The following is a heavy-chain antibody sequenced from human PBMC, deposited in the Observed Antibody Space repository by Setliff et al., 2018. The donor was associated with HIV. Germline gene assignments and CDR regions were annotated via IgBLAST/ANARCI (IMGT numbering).Heavy chain of an antibody. V-gene: IGHV4-59*11. CDR1: GDPISSHY. J-gene: IGHJ3*01. CDR2: ISYNEYT. D-gene: IGHD3-22*01. Sequence: SETLSLTCTVSGDPISSHYWSWIRQPPGEGLEWIGHISYNEYTNYNPSLKSRVTISLDTSKKHFSLDLYSVTAADTAVYYCARDHSSGTLHAFYLWGQGTKVTVSS. CDR3: ARDHSSGTLHAFYL.